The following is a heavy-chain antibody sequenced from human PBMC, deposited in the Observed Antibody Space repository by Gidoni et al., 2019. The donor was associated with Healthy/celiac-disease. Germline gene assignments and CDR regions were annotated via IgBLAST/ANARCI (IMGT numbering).Heavy chain of an antibody. Sequence: QVQLVESGGGVVQPGRSLRLSCAASGFTFSSYGMHWVRQAPGKGLAWVAVIWYDGSNKYYADSVKGRFTIYRDNSKNTLYLQMNSLRAEDTAVYYCARGYCSGGSCYYYGMDVWGQGTTVTVSS. V-gene: IGHV3-33*08. CDR3: ARGYCSGGSCYYYGMDV. J-gene: IGHJ6*02. D-gene: IGHD2-15*01. CDR2: IWYDGSNK. CDR1: GFTFSSYG.